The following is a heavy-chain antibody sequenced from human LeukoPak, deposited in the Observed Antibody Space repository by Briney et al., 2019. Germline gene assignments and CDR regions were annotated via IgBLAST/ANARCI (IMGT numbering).Heavy chain of an antibody. CDR1: GFTFSSYG. CDR2: ISYDGSNK. Sequence: GGSLRLSCAASGFTFSSYGMHWVRQAPGKGLEWVAVISYDGSNKYYADSVKGRFTISRDNSKNTLYLQMNSLRDEDTAVYYCARDYGDYIWFDPWGQGTLVTVSS. D-gene: IGHD4-17*01. J-gene: IGHJ5*02. V-gene: IGHV3-30*03. CDR3: ARDYGDYIWFDP.